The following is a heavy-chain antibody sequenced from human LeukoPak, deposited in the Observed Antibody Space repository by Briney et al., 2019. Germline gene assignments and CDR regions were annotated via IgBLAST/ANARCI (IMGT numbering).Heavy chain of an antibody. J-gene: IGHJ6*02. CDR1: GFTFSSYG. CDR3: ARDEYDFWSGYYYGMDV. CDR2: IWYDGSNK. Sequence: GGSLRLSCAVSGFTFSSYGIHWVRQAPGKGLEWVAVIWYDGSNKYYADSVKGRFTISRDNSKNTLYLQMNSLRAEDTAVYYCARDEYDFWSGYYYGMDVWGQGTTVTVSS. V-gene: IGHV3-33*08. D-gene: IGHD3-3*01.